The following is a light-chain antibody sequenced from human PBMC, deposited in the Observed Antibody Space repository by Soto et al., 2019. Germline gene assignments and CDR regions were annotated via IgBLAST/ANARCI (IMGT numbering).Light chain of an antibody. CDR3: QQYDTSPRT. V-gene: IGKV3-20*01. CDR1: QSVSSNY. Sequence: EIVLTQSPGTLSLSPGERATLSCRASQSVSSNYLAWYQQKRGQAPRLLIYGASSRATGIPTRFSGSGSGPDFTLTISRLEPEDFAVYYFQQYDTSPRTFGQGTKVEI. CDR2: GAS. J-gene: IGKJ1*01.